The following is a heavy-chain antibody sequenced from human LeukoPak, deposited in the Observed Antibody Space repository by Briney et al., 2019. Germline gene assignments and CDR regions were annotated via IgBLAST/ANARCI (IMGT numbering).Heavy chain of an antibody. CDR3: AKDPLCSGYDPGYYFDY. CDR2: ISGSGGST. Sequence: PGGSLRLSCAASGFTFSSYAMSWVRQAPGKGLEWVSAISGSGGSTYYADSVKGRFTISRDNSKNTLYLQMNSLRAEDTAVYYCAKDPLCSGYDPGYYFDYWGQGTLVTVSS. J-gene: IGHJ4*02. CDR1: GFTFSSYA. V-gene: IGHV3-23*01. D-gene: IGHD5-12*01.